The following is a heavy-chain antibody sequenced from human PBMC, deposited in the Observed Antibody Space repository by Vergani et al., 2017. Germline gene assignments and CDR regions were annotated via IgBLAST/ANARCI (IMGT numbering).Heavy chain of an antibody. J-gene: IGHJ3*02. CDR3: AQIXSKNGYNYGAFDI. V-gene: IGHV2-70*04. CDR1: GFSVHRHPIR. D-gene: IGHD5-24*01. Sequence: QVTLKESGPALVKPTQTLILTCTLSGFSVHRHPIRVIWIRQPPGKALEWLARIDWDDDKFYDRSLKTRLTISKDTSKNQVVLRMTNMDPVDTAMYYCAQIXSKNGYNYGAFDIWGQGTMVIVSS. CDR2: IDWDDDK.